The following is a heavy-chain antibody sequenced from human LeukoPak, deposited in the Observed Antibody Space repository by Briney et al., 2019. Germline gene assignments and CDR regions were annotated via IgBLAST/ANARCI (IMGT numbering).Heavy chain of an antibody. J-gene: IGHJ5*02. CDR2: IRQDGGEK. D-gene: IGHD6-19*01. CDR3: AKDLYGSGWYNYFDP. Sequence: GGSLRLSCAASGFTFSSYWMHWVRQAPGKGLEWVANIRQDGGEKYYVDSVKGRFTIFRDNAKNSLYLQMNSLRTEDTAVYHCAKDLYGSGWYNYFDPWGQGALVTVSS. CDR1: GFTFSSYW. V-gene: IGHV3-7*01.